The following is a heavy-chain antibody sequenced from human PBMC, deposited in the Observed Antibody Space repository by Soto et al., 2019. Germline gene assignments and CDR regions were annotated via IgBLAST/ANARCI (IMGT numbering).Heavy chain of an antibody. Sequence: QVQLQQWGAGLLKPSETLSLTCAVYGGSFSGYYWSWIRQPPGKGLEWIGEINHSGSTNYNPSLTSRVTISVDTSKNQCSLKLSSVTAADTAVYYCARVGYSSSPDYFDYWGQGTLVTVSS. J-gene: IGHJ4*02. D-gene: IGHD6-13*01. CDR2: INHSGST. V-gene: IGHV4-34*01. CDR1: GGSFSGYY. CDR3: ARVGYSSSPDYFDY.